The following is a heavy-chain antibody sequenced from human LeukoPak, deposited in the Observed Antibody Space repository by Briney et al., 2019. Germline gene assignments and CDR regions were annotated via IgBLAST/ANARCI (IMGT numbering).Heavy chain of an antibody. D-gene: IGHD3-10*01. CDR3: ARGGAPGFYFDY. V-gene: IGHV3-7*01. CDR1: GFTLSSYW. Sequence: GGSLRLSCAASGFTLSSYWMSWVRQAPGKGLEWVASIKQDGSEKYYVDSVKGRFTISRDNAKNSLYLQMSSLRAEDTAIYYCARGGAPGFYFDYWGQGTLATVSS. CDR2: IKQDGSEK. J-gene: IGHJ4*02.